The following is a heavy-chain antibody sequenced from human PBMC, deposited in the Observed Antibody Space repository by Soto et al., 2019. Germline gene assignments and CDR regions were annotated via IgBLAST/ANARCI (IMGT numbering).Heavy chain of an antibody. Sequence: GGSLRLSCEASGLNFSSHGMYWVRQAPGKGLEWVALIWNDGSKKNEAESVEGRITISRDNFKSTLELQMNGLRAEDTAVYYSARGLITYFAGMDVWGQGTTVTVSS. CDR2: IWNDGSKK. CDR3: ARGLITYFAGMDV. V-gene: IGHV3-33*01. D-gene: IGHD3-16*01. J-gene: IGHJ6*02. CDR1: GLNFSSHG.